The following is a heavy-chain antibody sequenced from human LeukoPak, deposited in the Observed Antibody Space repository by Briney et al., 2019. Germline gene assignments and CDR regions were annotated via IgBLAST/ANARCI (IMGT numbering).Heavy chain of an antibody. CDR1: RFTFSNYA. CDR3: AKEKGYSSGWEHFDY. V-gene: IGHV3-30-3*01. Sequence: PGGSLRLSCAASRFTFSNYAMHWVRQAPGKGLEWVAVISYDGSNKYYADSVKGRFTISRDNSKNTLYLQMNSLRAEDTAVYYCAKEKGYSSGWEHFDYWGQGTLVTVSS. D-gene: IGHD6-19*01. CDR2: ISYDGSNK. J-gene: IGHJ4*02.